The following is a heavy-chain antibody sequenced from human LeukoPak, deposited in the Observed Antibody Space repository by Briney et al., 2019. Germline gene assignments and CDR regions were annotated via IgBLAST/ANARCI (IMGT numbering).Heavy chain of an antibody. D-gene: IGHD3-16*01. CDR1: GFTVNSNY. Sequence: PGGSLRLSCAASGFTVNSNYMTWVRQAPGKGLEWVSIMYVSGNTYYVDSVKGRFTISRDKSKNTVYLQMNSLRAEDTAVYYCVRCATYYFDYWGQGTLVTVSS. J-gene: IGHJ4*02. CDR3: VRCATYYFDY. CDR2: MYVSGNT. V-gene: IGHV3-66*01.